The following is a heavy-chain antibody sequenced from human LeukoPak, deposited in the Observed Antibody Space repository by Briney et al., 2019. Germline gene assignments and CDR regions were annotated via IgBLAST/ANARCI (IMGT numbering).Heavy chain of an antibody. CDR3: AREDGDFWSGYYKWFDP. CDR1: GYTFTSYG. CDR2: ISAYNGNT. J-gene: IGHJ5*02. D-gene: IGHD3-3*01. Sequence: GASVKVSCKASGYTFTSYGISWVRQAPGQGLEWMGWISAYNGNTNYAQKLQGRVTMTTDTSTCTAYMELRSLRSDDTAVYYCAREDGDFWSGYYKWFDPWGQGTLVTVSS. V-gene: IGHV1-18*01.